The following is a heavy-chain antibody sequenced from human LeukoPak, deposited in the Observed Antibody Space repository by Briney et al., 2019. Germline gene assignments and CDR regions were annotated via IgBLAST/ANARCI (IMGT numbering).Heavy chain of an antibody. Sequence: ASVKVSCKASGYAFTSYGISWVRQAPGQGLEWMGWISAYNGNTNYAQKLQGRVTMTTDTSTSTAYMELRSLRSDDTAVYYCARDGWDYEPKAQSYGMDVWGQGTTVTVSS. CDR3: ARDGWDYEPKAQSYGMDV. CDR2: ISAYNGNT. D-gene: IGHD3-16*01. J-gene: IGHJ6*02. CDR1: GYAFTSYG. V-gene: IGHV1-18*01.